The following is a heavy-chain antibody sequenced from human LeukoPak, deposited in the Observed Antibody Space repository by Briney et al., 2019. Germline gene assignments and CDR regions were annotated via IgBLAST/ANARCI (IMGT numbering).Heavy chain of an antibody. D-gene: IGHD3-10*01. CDR3: ARVRDGSGSYFSRENDY. CDR2: ISSSSSYI. V-gene: IGHV3-21*01. J-gene: IGHJ4*02. Sequence: GGSLRLSCAASGFTFSSYSMNWVRQAPGKGLEWASSISSSSSYIYYADSVKGRFTISRDNAKNSLYLQMNSLRAEDTAVYYCARVRDGSGSYFSRENDYWGQGTLVTVSS. CDR1: GFTFSSYS.